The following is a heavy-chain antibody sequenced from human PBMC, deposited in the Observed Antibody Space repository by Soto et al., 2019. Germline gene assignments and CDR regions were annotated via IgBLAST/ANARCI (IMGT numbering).Heavy chain of an antibody. CDR2: ISYDGSNK. J-gene: IGHJ6*02. CDR3: ARDRRLLRYFDWSQGRYGMDV. Sequence: QTGGSLRLSCAASGFTFSSYAMHWVRQAPGKGLEWVAVISYDGSNKYYADSVKGRFTISRDNSKNTLYLQMNSLRAEDTAVYYCARDRRLLRYFDWSQGRYGMDVWGQGTTVTVSS. CDR1: GFTFSSYA. V-gene: IGHV3-30-3*01. D-gene: IGHD3-9*01.